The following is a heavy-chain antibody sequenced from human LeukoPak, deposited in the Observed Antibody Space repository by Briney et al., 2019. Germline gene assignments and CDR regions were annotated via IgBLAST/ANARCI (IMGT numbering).Heavy chain of an antibody. V-gene: IGHV4-4*07. CDR1: GGSISSYY. Sequence: PSETLSLTCTVSGGSISSYYWSWIRQPAGKGLEWSGRIYTSGSTNYNPSLTSRVTMSVDTSKNQFSLKLSSVTAADTAVYYCARDLDYYGSGNAFDIWGQGTMVTVSS. J-gene: IGHJ3*02. D-gene: IGHD3-10*01. CDR2: IYTSGST. CDR3: ARDLDYYGSGNAFDI.